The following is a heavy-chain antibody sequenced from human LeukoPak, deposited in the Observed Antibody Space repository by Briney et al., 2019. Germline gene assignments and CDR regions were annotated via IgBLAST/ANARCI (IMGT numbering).Heavy chain of an antibody. V-gene: IGHV1-18*01. CDR1: GYTFTSYG. Sequence: ASVTVSCKASGYTFTSYGISWVRQAPGQGLEWMGWISAYNGNTNYAQKLQGRVTMTTDTSTSTAYMELRSLRSDDTAVYYCARAGNYGDYYLNNWFDPWGQGTLVTVSS. CDR2: ISAYNGNT. D-gene: IGHD4-17*01. J-gene: IGHJ5*02. CDR3: ARAGNYGDYYLNNWFDP.